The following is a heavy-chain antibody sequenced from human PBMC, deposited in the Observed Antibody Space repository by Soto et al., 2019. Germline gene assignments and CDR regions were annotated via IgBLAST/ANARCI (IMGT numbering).Heavy chain of an antibody. D-gene: IGHD3-22*01. J-gene: IGHJ4*02. V-gene: IGHV3-23*01. CDR1: GFTFSHYA. CDR2: ISGSGGST. Sequence: GGSLRLSCAASGFTFSHYAMSWVRQAPGEGLEWVSAISGSGGSTYYADSVKGRFTISRDNSKNTLYLQMNSLRAEDTAVYYCAKGPDYYDSSGYYYWGQGTLVTVSS. CDR3: AKGPDYYDSSGYYY.